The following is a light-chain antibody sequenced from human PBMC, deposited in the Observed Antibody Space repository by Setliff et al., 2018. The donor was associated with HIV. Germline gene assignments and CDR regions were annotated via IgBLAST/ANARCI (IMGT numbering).Light chain of an antibody. V-gene: IGLV1-47*01. CDR2: KNN. J-gene: IGLJ3*02. CDR1: SSNIGSNY. Sequence: QSALAQPPSASGTPGQRITTSCSGGSSNIGSNYVYWYQHLPGTAPKLLIYKNNQRPSGVPDRFSGSKSGTSGSLAISGLRSEDEADYSCAAWDDNLNAWVFGGGTKVTVL. CDR3: AAWDDNLNAWV.